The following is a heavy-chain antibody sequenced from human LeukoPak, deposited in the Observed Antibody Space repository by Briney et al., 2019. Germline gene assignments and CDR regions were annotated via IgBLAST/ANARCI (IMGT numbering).Heavy chain of an antibody. V-gene: IGHV3-33*01. D-gene: IGHD3-9*01. J-gene: IGHJ4*02. Sequence: GGSLRLSCAASGFTFSSYAMHWVRQAPGKGLEWVAVIWYDGSNKYYADSVKGRFTISRDNSRNTLYLQMNSLRAEDTAVYYCARDLTYYDILTGYYFDYWGQGTLVTVSS. CDR2: IWYDGSNK. CDR3: ARDLTYYDILTGYYFDY. CDR1: GFTFSSYA.